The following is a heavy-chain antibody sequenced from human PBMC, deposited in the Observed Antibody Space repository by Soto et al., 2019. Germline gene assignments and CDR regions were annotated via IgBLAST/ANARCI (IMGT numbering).Heavy chain of an antibody. CDR2: TYYRSKWYD. CDR3: SLSWYGDHLDRFYS. D-gene: IGHD1-20*01. V-gene: IGHV6-1*01. Sequence: SQTLSLTCAMSGDSVSSNTVAWNWIRQSPSRGLEWLGRTYYRSKWYDDYAESVKSRITINPDTSKNQFSLHLNSVTLEDTAVYYCSLSWYGDHLDRFYSWAQGSPVTV. CDR1: GDSVSSNTVA. J-gene: IGHJ5*01.